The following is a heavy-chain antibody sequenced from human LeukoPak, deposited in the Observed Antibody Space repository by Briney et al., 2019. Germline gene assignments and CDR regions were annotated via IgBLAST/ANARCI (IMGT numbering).Heavy chain of an antibody. D-gene: IGHD5-12*01. CDR3: ARISSVWLKDFYYYMDV. Sequence: SETLSLTCTVSGYSISSGYYWGWIRQPPGKGLEWIGSIYHSGSTYYNSSLKSRVTMSIDTSKNQLSLMLSSVTAADTAVYYCARISSVWLKDFYYYMDVWGKGTTVTVSS. CDR1: GYSISSGYY. V-gene: IGHV4-38-2*02. CDR2: IYHSGST. J-gene: IGHJ6*03.